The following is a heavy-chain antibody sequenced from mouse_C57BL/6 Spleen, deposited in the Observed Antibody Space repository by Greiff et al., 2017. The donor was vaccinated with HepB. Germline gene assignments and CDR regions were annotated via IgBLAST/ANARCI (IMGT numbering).Heavy chain of an antibody. J-gene: IGHJ3*01. CDR3: ARAGNGGFAY. CDR1: GYSITSGYY. CDR2: ISYDGSN. V-gene: IGHV3-6*01. Sequence: EVKVEESGPGLVKPSQSLSLPCSVTGYSITSGYYWNWIRQFPGNKLEWMGYISYDGSNNYNPSRKNRISITRDTSKNQFFLKLNSVTTEDTATYYCARAGNGGFAYWGQGTLVTVSA.